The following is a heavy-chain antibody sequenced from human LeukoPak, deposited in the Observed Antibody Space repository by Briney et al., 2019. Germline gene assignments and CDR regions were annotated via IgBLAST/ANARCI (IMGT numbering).Heavy chain of an antibody. CDR3: ARVSNYYGSGNYQKQFDY. CDR2: ISSSTSYI. V-gene: IGHV3-21*01. D-gene: IGHD3-10*01. CDR1: GFTFSDYS. J-gene: IGHJ4*02. Sequence: PGGSLRLSCAASGFTFSDYSMNWVRQAPGNGLEWVSCISSSTSYIYYADSVKGRFTISRDSAKNSLYLQMNSLRAEDTAVYYCARVSNYYGSGNYQKQFDYWGQGTLVTVSS.